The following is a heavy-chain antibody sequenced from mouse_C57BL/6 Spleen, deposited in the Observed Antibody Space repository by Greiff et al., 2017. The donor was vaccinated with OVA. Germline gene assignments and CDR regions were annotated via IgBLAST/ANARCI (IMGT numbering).Heavy chain of an antibody. D-gene: IGHD1-1*01. CDR3: VGHHYYGSSYDYFDY. CDR1: GYSFTGYY. CDR2: INPSTGGT. J-gene: IGHJ2*01. V-gene: IGHV1-42*01. Sequence: EVQLVESGPELVKPGASVKISCKASGYSFTGYYMNWVKQSPEKSLEWIGEINPSTGGTTYNQKFKAKATLTVDKSSSTAYMQLKSLTSEDSAVYYCVGHHYYGSSYDYFDYWGQGTTLTVSS.